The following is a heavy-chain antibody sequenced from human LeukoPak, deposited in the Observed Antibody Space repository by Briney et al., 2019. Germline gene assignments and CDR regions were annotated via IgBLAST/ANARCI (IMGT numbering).Heavy chain of an antibody. V-gene: IGHV4-39*01. J-gene: IGHJ3*02. CDR2: IYYSGST. Sequence: SETLPLTCTVSGGSISSSSYYWGWIRQPPGKGLEWIGSIYYSGSTYYNPSLKSRVTISVDTSKNQFSLKLSSVTAADTAVYYCARGYYYDSSGYPDAFDIWGQGTMVTVSS. D-gene: IGHD3-22*01. CDR1: GGSISSSSYY. CDR3: ARGYYYDSSGYPDAFDI.